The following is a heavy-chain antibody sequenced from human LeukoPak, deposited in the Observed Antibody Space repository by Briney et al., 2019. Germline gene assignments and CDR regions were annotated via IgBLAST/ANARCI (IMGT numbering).Heavy chain of an antibody. Sequence: SETLSPTCTVSGGSISSSSYYWGWIRQPPGEGLEWIGSVYYSGSTYYTPSLKSRVTISVDTSKTQLSLKLSSVTAADTAVYYCARHRSSGYYDDAFDIWGQGTMVTVSS. CDR1: GGSISSSSYY. D-gene: IGHD3-22*01. V-gene: IGHV4-39*01. CDR3: ARHRSSGYYDDAFDI. J-gene: IGHJ3*02. CDR2: VYYSGST.